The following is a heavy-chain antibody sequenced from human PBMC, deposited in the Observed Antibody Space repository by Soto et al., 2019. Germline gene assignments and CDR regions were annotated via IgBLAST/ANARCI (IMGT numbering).Heavy chain of an antibody. D-gene: IGHD3-10*01. V-gene: IGHV4-59*01. Sequence: PSETLSLTCTVSGGSMNSYYWSWVRQPPGKRLEWIGYFYKSGNINYNPSLKSRVSISVDTSKSQFSLNLNSVTSADTAVYFCARMYYYGSGRPRWFDSWGQGTLVTVSS. CDR3: ARMYYYGSGRPRWFDS. CDR1: GGSMNSYY. CDR2: FYKSGNI. J-gene: IGHJ5*01.